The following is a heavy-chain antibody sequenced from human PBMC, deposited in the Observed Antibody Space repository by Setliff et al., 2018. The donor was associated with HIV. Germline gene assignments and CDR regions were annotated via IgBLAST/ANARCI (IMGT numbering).Heavy chain of an antibody. CDR1: GRSITSSY. J-gene: IGHJ5*02. Sequence: SETLSLTCSVSGRSITSSYWSWVRQSPERGLEWIGYVYYSGTTNYNPSLKSRVSLSIDASKNQFSLKLTSLTAADTAVYYCANFPTVFGVVSPSYSWGQGIQVTVSS. D-gene: IGHD3-3*01. V-gene: IGHV4-59*08. CDR2: VYYSGTT. CDR3: ANFPTVFGVVSPSYS.